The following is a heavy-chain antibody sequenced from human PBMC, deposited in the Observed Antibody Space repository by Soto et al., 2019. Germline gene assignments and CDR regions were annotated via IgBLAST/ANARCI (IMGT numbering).Heavy chain of an antibody. CDR2: IRPDGSET. CDR1: GFTFTDFY. Sequence: EVQLVQSGGGLVQPGGSLRLSCVGSGFTFTDFYMNWVRQAPGEGLEWVANIRPDGSETNYVESVKGRFTTSRDNAKNSLFLQMNSLRADYTAVYYCAGWGGHDYNYWGQRILVTVSS. V-gene: IGHV3-7*03. J-gene: IGHJ4*02. D-gene: IGHD4-4*01. CDR3: AGWGGHDYNY.